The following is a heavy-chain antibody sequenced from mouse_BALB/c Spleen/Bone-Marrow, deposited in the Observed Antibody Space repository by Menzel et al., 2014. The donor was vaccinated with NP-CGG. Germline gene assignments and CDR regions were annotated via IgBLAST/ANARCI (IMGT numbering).Heavy chain of an antibody. V-gene: IGHV5-17*02. CDR2: ISSGSSTI. CDR1: GFTFSSFG. CDR3: ARSGVITTRAMGY. Sequence: EVKLVESGGGLVQPGGSRKLSCAASGFTFSSFGMHWVRQAPEKGLEWVAYISSGSSTIYYADTVKGRFTISRDNPKNTLFLQMTSLRSEDTAMYYCARSGVITTRAMGYWGQGTSVTVSS. D-gene: IGHD1-1*01. J-gene: IGHJ4*01.